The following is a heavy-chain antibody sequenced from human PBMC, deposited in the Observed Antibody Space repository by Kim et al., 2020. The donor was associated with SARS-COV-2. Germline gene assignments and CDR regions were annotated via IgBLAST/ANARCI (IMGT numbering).Heavy chain of an antibody. V-gene: IGHV3-30*18. CDR3: AKDRGQLGDVPGFDP. CDR2: ISYDGSNK. CDR1: GFTFSNYG. J-gene: IGHJ5*02. Sequence: GGSLRLSCAASGFTFSNYGMHWVRQAPGKGLEWVAVISYDGSNKYYADSVKGRFTISRDNSKNMLYMQMNSLRAEDTALYYCAKDRGQLGDVPGFDPWGQGTLVTVSS. D-gene: IGHD6-6*01.